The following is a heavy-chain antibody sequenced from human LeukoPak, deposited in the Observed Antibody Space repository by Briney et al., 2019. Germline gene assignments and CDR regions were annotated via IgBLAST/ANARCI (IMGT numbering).Heavy chain of an antibody. CDR2: ISAYNGNT. Sequence: ASVKVSCKASGYTFTSYGISWVRQAPGQGLEWMGWISAYNGNTNYAQKLQGRVTMTTDTSTSTAYMELRSLRSDDTAVYYCARAYGDCGPAWFDPWGQGTLVTVSS. J-gene: IGHJ5*02. V-gene: IGHV1-18*01. CDR3: ARAYGDCGPAWFDP. D-gene: IGHD4-17*01. CDR1: GYTFTSYG.